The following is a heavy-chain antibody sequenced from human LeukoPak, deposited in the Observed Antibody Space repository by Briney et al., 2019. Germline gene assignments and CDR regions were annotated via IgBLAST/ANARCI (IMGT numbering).Heavy chain of an antibody. CDR3: ARGSTSDWPLDH. CDR1: GYTFSDYA. D-gene: IGHD2-2*01. Sequence: GASVKVSCKASGYTFSDYAIHWVHQAPGQRLEWVGWIDAGNGNARYSQKFQGRVTITRDTSTNTAYIELRSLRSEDTAMYYCARGSTSDWPLDHWGQETLVTISS. J-gene: IGHJ4*02. V-gene: IGHV1-3*01. CDR2: IDAGNGNA.